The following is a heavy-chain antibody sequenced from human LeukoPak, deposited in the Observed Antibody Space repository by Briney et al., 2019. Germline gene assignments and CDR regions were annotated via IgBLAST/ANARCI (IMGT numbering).Heavy chain of an antibody. D-gene: IGHD6-19*01. CDR3: ASGSSGWYGEGFDY. CDR1: GFTVSSNY. CDR2: IYSGGST. Sequence: GGSLRLSCAASGFTVSSNYMSGVRQAPGKGLEWVSVIYSGGSTYYADSVKGRFTISRDNSKNTLYLQMNSLRAEDTAVYYCASGSSGWYGEGFDYWGQGTLVTVSS. J-gene: IGHJ4*02. V-gene: IGHV3-66*01.